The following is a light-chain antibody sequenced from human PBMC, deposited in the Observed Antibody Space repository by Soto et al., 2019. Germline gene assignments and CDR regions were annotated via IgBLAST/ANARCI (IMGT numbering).Light chain of an antibody. Sequence: DIPMTQSPSTLSASVGDRVTITCRASQNIERWLAWYQQKPGKAPKLLLYDVSSLESGVPPRFSGSGSGTEFILTINGLQPDDFATYFCQQFKSGTWTFGQGTKVEVK. CDR1: QNIERW. V-gene: IGKV1-5*01. CDR3: QQFKSGTWT. J-gene: IGKJ1*01. CDR2: DVS.